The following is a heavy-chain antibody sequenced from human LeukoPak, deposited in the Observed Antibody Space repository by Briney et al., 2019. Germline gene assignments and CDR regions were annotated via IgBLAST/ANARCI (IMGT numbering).Heavy chain of an antibody. Sequence: ASVKVSCKASGYTFTSYYMHWVRQAPGQGIEWMGWINPNSGGTNYAQKFQGRVNMTRDTSIRTAYMELSRLRSDDTAVYYSARAPGGGESSGYYGAFDIWGQWTTVTESS. J-gene: IGHJ3*02. CDR2: INPNSGGT. CDR1: GYTFTSYY. CDR3: ARAPGGGESSGYYGAFDI. D-gene: IGHD3-22*01. V-gene: IGHV1-2*02.